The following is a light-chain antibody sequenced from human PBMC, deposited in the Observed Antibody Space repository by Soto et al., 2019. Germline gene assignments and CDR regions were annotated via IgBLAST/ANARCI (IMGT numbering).Light chain of an antibody. Sequence: EIVLTQSPATLSLSPGERATLSCRASQSVSSYLAWYQQKPGQGHRLLIYDASKRATGIPARFSGSGSGTEFPLTISSREPEDFAVYYFQQRSNCPLTFGGGTKVEIK. J-gene: IGKJ4*01. V-gene: IGKV3-11*01. CDR2: DAS. CDR1: QSVSSY. CDR3: QQRSNCPLT.